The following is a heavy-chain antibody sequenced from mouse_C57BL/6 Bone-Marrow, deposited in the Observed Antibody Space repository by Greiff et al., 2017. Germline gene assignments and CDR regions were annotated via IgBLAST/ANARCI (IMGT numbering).Heavy chain of an antibody. D-gene: IGHD1-1*01. V-gene: IGHV1-85*01. CDR3: ARDYGSSYWYFDV. CDR1: GYTFTSYD. CDR2: IYPRDGST. Sequence: VKLMESGPELVKPGASVKLSCKASGYTFTSYDINWVKQRPGQGLEWIGWIYPRDGSTNYNEKFKGKATLTVDTSSSTAYMELHSLTSEDSAVYFCARDYGSSYWYFDVWGTGTTVTVSA. J-gene: IGHJ1*03.